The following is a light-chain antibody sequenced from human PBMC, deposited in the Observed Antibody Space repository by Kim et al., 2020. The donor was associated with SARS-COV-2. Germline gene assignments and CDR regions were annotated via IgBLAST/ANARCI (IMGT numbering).Light chain of an antibody. CDR1: QNSNSH. J-gene: IGKJ3*01. CDR3: QQTYISPFT. V-gene: IGKV1-39*01. CDR2: AAS. Sequence: ATVGDRVTSTCRTSQNSNSHLYGDTHKPGRAPKLLIYAASTVQGGVPSRFSGRGSETDFTLTISSLQPEDFATYFCQQTYISPFTFGPGTKVDIK.